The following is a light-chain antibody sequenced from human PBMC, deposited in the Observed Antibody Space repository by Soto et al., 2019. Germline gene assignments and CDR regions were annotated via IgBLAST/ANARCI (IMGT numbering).Light chain of an antibody. CDR3: QQRYNWPLT. CDR2: DTS. J-gene: IGKJ4*01. CDR1: QSVTTS. V-gene: IGKV3-11*01. Sequence: IVLTQSPATLYLSPWERATLSCRASQSVTTSLAWYQQKPGQAPRLLIFDTSNRAAGVPARFSGSGSGTDFTLTISSLEPEDFAVYYCQQRYNWPLTFGGGTKVDIK.